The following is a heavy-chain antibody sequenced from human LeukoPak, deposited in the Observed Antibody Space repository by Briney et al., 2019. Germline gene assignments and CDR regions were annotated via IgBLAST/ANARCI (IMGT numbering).Heavy chain of an antibody. CDR2: IHYSGST. D-gene: IGHD6-25*01. CDR1: GGSISSYY. CDR3: GFSEGDF. V-gene: IGHV4-59*08. Sequence: SETLSLTCTVSGGSISSYYWSWIRQPPGKGLEWIGYIHYSGSTNYNPSLKSRVTISIDTSKNQFSLKLNSVTAADTAMYFCGFSEGDFWGQGALVTVSS. J-gene: IGHJ4*02.